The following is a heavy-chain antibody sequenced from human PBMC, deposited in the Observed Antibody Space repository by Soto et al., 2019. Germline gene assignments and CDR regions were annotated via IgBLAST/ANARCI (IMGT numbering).Heavy chain of an antibody. Sequence: GASPNTSYDSSGYTFTSYWIGWVRQLPGKGVQWMAIRSPGDSDTRYSPSLKSQVKISADNSITTDYLQWSSLKASETAMYYCARQIYDSYTGPNFQYYFDSWGNGTPVTVSS. V-gene: IGHV5-51*01. D-gene: IGHD3-16*01. CDR3: ARQIYDSYTGPNFQYYFDS. CDR1: GYTFTSYW. CDR2: RSPGDSDT. J-gene: IGHJ4*01.